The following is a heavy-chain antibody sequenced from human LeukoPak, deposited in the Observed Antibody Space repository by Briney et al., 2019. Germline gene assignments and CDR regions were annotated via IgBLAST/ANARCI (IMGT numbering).Heavy chain of an antibody. D-gene: IGHD3-3*01. CDR3: ARRGEYYYYGLDV. Sequence: GESLKISCKGSGYSFSTYWIGWVRQMPGKGLEWMGIIYPGDSDTRYNPSFQGQVTISADKSISTAYLQWSSLKASDTAMYYCARRGEYYYYGLDVWGQGITVTVSS. V-gene: IGHV5-51*01. CDR1: GYSFSTYW. CDR2: IYPGDSDT. J-gene: IGHJ6*02.